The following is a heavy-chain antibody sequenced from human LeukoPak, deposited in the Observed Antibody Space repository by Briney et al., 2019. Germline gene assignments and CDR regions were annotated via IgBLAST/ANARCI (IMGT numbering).Heavy chain of an antibody. CDR2: IYSSGST. Sequence: SETLSLTCPVSGGSINRYYWSWIRQPAGKGLEWIGRIYSSGSTNYNPSLKSRVSMSVDTSKNQFSLKLTSVTAADTAVYYCARGGKATVVTMWGQGILVTVSS. V-gene: IGHV4-4*07. CDR3: ARGGKATVVTM. CDR1: GGSINRYY. J-gene: IGHJ4*02. D-gene: IGHD4-23*01.